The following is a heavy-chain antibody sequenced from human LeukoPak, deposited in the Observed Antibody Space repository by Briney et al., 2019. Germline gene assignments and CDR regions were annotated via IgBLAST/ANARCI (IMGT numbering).Heavy chain of an antibody. J-gene: IGHJ6*02. CDR1: GFTFSSYA. CDR2: ISGSGGST. V-gene: IGHV3-23*01. CDR3: ARKWELLNYYYGMDV. Sequence: GGSLRLSCAASGFTFSSYAMSWVRQAPGKGLEWVSAISGSGGSTYYADSVKGRFTISRDNSKNTLYLQMNSPRAEDTAVYYCARKWELLNYYYGMDVWGQGTTVTVSS. D-gene: IGHD1-26*01.